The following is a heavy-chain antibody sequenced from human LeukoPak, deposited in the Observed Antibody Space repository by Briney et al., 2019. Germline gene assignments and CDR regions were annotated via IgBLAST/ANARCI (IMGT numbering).Heavy chain of an antibody. CDR1: GLTFSGSA. J-gene: IGHJ4*02. V-gene: IGHV3-73*01. D-gene: IGHD1-26*01. Sequence: GGSLKLSCAASGLTFSGSAMHWVRQASGKGLEWVGRIRSKANSYATAYAASVKGRFTISRDDSKNTAYLQMNSLKTEDTAVYYCTNLGISGDYWGQGTLVTVSS. CDR2: IRSKANSYAT. CDR3: TNLGISGDY.